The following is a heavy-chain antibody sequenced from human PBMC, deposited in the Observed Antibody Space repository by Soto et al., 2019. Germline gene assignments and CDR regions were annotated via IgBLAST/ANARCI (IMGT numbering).Heavy chain of an antibody. Sequence: EVQLVESGGGLVQPGGSLRLSCAASGFTFSTYWMTWVRQPPGKGLEWVANMDQDGSETYYVDSVRGRFTVSRDNAKNSLYLQRNSWEFEDTALFYCGGGGNFFIYWGQGTLVTVSP. V-gene: IGHV3-7*04. CDR2: MDQDGSET. CDR1: GFTFSTYW. D-gene: IGHD3-10*01. J-gene: IGHJ4*02. CDR3: GGGGNFFIY.